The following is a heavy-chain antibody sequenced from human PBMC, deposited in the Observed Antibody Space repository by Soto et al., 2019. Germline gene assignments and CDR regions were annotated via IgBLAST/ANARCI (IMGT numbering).Heavy chain of an antibody. V-gene: IGHV4-30-4*01. J-gene: IGHJ5*02. CDR1: GGSISGGDYY. Sequence: QVQLQESGPRLVKPSQTLSLTCTVSGGSISGGDYYWSWIRQPPGKGLEWIGYIYYSGTTYYNPSLKSRLTISVDTSNNQFSLRLGSVTAADTAVYYCARGKGGSSRYQRPIWFDPWGQGTLVTVSS. CDR3: ARGKGGSSRYQRPIWFDP. D-gene: IGHD3-16*02. CDR2: IYYSGTT.